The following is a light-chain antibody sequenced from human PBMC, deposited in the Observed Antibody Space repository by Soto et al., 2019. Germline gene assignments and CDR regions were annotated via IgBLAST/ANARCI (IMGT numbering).Light chain of an antibody. J-gene: IGKJ5*01. Sequence: EIVLTQSPGTLSLSPGERATRSCRASQSVSSTHLAWYRQKAGQAPRLLIYGASSRATGIPDRFSGSGSGTDFTLTISRLEPEDFAVYYCQQYTSSPLTFGQGTRLEIK. CDR1: QSVSSTH. V-gene: IGKV3-20*01. CDR2: GAS. CDR3: QQYTSSPLT.